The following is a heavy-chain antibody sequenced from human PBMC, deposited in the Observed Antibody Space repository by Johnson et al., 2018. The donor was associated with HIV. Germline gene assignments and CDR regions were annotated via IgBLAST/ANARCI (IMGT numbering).Heavy chain of an antibody. CDR1: GFMFDDYG. J-gene: IGHJ3*02. CDR2: ISWNSGSI. Sequence: LVESGGGLVQPGGSLRLSCAVSGFMFDDYGMTWVRQAPGKGLEWVSGISWNSGSIGYADSVKGRFTISRDNSKNTLHLQMNSLRAEDTAVYYCAKDGATRAFDIWGQGTMVTVSS. V-gene: IGHV3-9*01. D-gene: IGHD1-26*01. CDR3: AKDGATRAFDI.